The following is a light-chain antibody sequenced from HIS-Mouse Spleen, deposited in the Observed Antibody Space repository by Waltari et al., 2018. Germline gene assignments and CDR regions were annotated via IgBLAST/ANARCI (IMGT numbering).Light chain of an antibody. V-gene: IGKV2-30*02. CDR1: QSLLHSDGNTY. CDR2: KVS. J-gene: IGKJ2*01. CDR3: MQGTHWPRT. Sequence: DVVMTQSPLSLPVTLGQPASIPCRSSQSLLHSDGNTYLNWFPQRPGQSPRRLIYKVSNRDSGVPDRFRGSGSGTDFTLKISRVEAEDVGVYYCMQGTHWPRTFGQGTKLEIK.